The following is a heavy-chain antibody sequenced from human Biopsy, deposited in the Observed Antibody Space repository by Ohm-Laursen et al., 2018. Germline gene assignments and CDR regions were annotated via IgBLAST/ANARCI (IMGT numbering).Heavy chain of an antibody. CDR3: ARGPHSGSHSCFDY. D-gene: IGHD1-26*01. V-gene: IGHV1-69*01. J-gene: IGHJ4*02. CDR2: IIPMFGTA. CDR1: GYSFTSYY. Sequence: SSVKVSCKASGYSFTSYYMHWVRQAPGQGLEWMGGIIPMFGTANYAQMFQGRVTISADESTSTSYMGLSSLTTEDTAIYYCARGPHSGSHSCFDYWGRGTLVTVSS.